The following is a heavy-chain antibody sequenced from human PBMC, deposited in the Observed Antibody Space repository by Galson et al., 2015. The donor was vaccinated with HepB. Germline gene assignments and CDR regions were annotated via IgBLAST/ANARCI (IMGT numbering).Heavy chain of an antibody. Sequence: SLRLSCAASGFTFSSYAMHWVRQAPGKGLEWVAVISYDGSNKYYADSVKGRFTISRDNSKNTLYLQMNSLRAEDTAVYYCSFWQQLEGDYYYGMDVWGQGTTVTVSS. V-gene: IGHV3-30*04. CDR2: ISYDGSNK. CDR1: GFTFSSYA. J-gene: IGHJ6*02. D-gene: IGHD6-13*01. CDR3: SFWQQLEGDYYYGMDV.